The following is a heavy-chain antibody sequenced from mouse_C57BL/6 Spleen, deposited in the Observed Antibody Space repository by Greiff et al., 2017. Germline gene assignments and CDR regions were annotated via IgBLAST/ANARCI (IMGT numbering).Heavy chain of an antibody. Sequence: VKLQESGAELMKPGASVKLSCKATGYTLTGYWIEWVKQRPGHGLEWNGEILPGRGSTNYNAKFKGKATFTADTSSNTAYMQLSSLATDDSAISYCARQLGYAMDYWGQGTSVTVSS. J-gene: IGHJ4*01. CDR1: GYTLTGYW. CDR3: ARQLGYAMDY. CDR2: ILPGRGST. D-gene: IGHD4-1*02. V-gene: IGHV1-9*01.